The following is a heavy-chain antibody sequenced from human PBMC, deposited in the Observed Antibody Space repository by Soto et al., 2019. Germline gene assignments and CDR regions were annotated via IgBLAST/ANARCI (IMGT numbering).Heavy chain of an antibody. Sequence: GASVKVSCKASGYTFTSYYMHWVRQAPGQGLEWMGIINPSGGSTSYAQKFQGRVTMTRDTSTSPFYMELSSLRSEDTAVYYCARDPTSSGWYGPLGGYYYGMDVWGQGTTVTVS. V-gene: IGHV1-46*01. CDR2: INPSGGST. CDR3: ARDPTSSGWYGPLGGYYYGMDV. D-gene: IGHD6-19*01. J-gene: IGHJ6*02. CDR1: GYTFTSYY.